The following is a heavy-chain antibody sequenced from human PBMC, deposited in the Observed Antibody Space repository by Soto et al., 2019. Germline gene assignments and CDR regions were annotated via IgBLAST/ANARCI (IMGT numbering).Heavy chain of an antibody. Sequence: PSETLSLTCAVYGGSFNTYYWSWIRQSPGKGLEWIGEMHQSGTTNYNPSLKSRVTISVDTSKIQFSLSLRSVTAADTAVYDCARGRSGVGTDWFEPWGQGTLVTVSS. D-gene: IGHD3-3*01. CDR1: GGSFNTYY. J-gene: IGHJ5*02. CDR3: ARGRSGVGTDWFEP. V-gene: IGHV4-34*01. CDR2: MHQSGTT.